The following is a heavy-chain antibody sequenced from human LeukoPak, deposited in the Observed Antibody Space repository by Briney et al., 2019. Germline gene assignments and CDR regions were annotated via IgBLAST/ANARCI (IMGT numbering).Heavy chain of an antibody. V-gene: IGHV1-46*01. CDR3: ARVLTIFGVVTALFDY. CDR2: INPSGGST. D-gene: IGHD3-3*01. J-gene: IGHJ4*02. Sequence: GASVKVSCKASGYTFTSYYMHWVRQAPGQGLEWMGIINPSGGSTSYAQKFQGRVTISVDTSKNQFSLKLSSVTAADTAVYYCARVLTIFGVVTALFDYWGQGTLVTVSS. CDR1: GYTFTSYY.